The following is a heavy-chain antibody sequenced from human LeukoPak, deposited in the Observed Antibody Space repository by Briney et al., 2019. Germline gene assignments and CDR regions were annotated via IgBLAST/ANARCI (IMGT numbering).Heavy chain of an antibody. Sequence: SETLPLTCTVSGGSISSYYWSWIRQPPGKGLEWIGYIYYSGSTNYNPSLKSRVTISVDTSKNQFSLKLSSVTAADTAVYYCASGFGDFENPHPHFDYWGQGTLVTVSS. CDR2: IYYSGST. V-gene: IGHV4-59*01. J-gene: IGHJ4*02. CDR3: ASGFGDFENPHPHFDY. CDR1: GGSISSYY. D-gene: IGHD3-10*01.